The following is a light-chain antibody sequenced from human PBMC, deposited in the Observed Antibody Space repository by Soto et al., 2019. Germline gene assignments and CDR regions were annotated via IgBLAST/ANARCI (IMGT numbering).Light chain of an antibody. Sequence: QSALTQPASVSGSPGQSITISCTGTSSDVGGYNYVSWYQQHPGKAPKLMIYDVSNRPSGVSNRFSGSKSGNTASLTISGLQAEDEADYYCSSYTSSSTLLFGGGTQLDRP. CDR3: SSYTSSSTLL. CDR1: SSDVGGYNY. CDR2: DVS. J-gene: IGLJ7*01. V-gene: IGLV2-14*01.